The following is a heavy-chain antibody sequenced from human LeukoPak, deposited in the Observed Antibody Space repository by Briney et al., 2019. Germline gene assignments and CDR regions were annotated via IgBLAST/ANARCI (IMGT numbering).Heavy chain of an antibody. CDR1: GFTSSNAW. CDR2: IKSKTDGGTT. V-gene: IGHV3-15*01. D-gene: IGHD3-10*01. J-gene: IGHJ6*02. CDR3: TTGPFDYYGSASYLANGMDV. Sequence: PGGSLRLSCAASGFTSSNAWMSWVRQAPGKGLEWVGRIKSKTDGGTTDYTAPVKGRFTISRDDSKNTLYLQMNSLKTEDTAVYYCTTGPFDYYGSASYLANGMDVWGQGTTVTVSS.